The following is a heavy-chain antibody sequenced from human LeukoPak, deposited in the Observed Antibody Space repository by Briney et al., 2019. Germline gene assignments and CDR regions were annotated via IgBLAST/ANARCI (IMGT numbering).Heavy chain of an antibody. CDR3: ARGLYNYGHGDY. Sequence: SETLSLTCAVYGGSFSDYYWTWIRQPPGKGLEWVGSIYYSGSTYYNPSLKSRVTISVDTSKNQFSLKLSSVTAADTAVNYCARGLYNYGHGDYWGQGTLVTVSS. V-gene: IGHV4-34*01. CDR2: IYYSGST. CDR1: GGSFSDYY. D-gene: IGHD5-18*01. J-gene: IGHJ4*02.